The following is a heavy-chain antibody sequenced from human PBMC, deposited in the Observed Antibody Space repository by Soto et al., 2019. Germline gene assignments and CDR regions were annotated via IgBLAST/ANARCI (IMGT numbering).Heavy chain of an antibody. D-gene: IGHD2-8*01. CDR2: IFGADET. CDR1: GFSVTASN. CDR3: ARGVFD. Sequence: EVQLVETGGDLIQPGGSLRLSCAASGFSVTASNMNWVRQAPGKGLEWVSVIFGADETYYADSVRGRFTISRDNSKNTVYLQMDSLRTEDTALYYCARGVFDWGQGTLVTVSS. J-gene: IGHJ4*02. V-gene: IGHV3-53*02.